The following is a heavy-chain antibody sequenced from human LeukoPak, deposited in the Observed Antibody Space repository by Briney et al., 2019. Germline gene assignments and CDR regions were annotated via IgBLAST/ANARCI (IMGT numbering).Heavy chain of an antibody. J-gene: IGHJ4*02. CDR3: AKADMGDYGDNSDFDY. V-gene: IGHV3-33*06. Sequence: GGSLRLSCAASGFTFSSYGMHWVRQAPGKGLEWVAVIWYDGSNKYYADSVKGRFTISRDNSKNTLYLQMNSLRAEDTAVYYCAKADMGDYGDNSDFDYWGQGTLVTVSS. CDR1: GFTFSSYG. D-gene: IGHD4-23*01. CDR2: IWYDGSNK.